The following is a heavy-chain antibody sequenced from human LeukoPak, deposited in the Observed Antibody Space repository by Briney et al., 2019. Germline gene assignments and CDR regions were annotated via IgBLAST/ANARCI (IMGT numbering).Heavy chain of an antibody. CDR1: GFSFSSYG. CDR3: ARASTLNY. D-gene: IGHD1-1*01. Sequence: PGGSLRLSCAASGFSFSSYGMDWVRQAPGKGLEWVVVIWYDGSYKYYADSVKGRFTISRDNSKNTLYLQMNSLRAEDTAVYYCARASTLNYSGQGTLVTVSS. V-gene: IGHV3-33*01. CDR2: IWYDGSYK. J-gene: IGHJ4*02.